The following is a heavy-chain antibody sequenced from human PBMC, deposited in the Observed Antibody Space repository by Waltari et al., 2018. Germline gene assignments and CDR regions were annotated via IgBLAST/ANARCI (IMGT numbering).Heavy chain of an antibody. Sequence: EVQLVQSGAEVKKPGESLKISCKGSGYSFTSYWIGWVRQMPGKGLEWMGIIYPGGSDTRYSPSFQGQVTISADKSISTAYLQWSSLKASDTAMYYCATQGVGYSSGPGAFDIWGQGTMVTVSS. J-gene: IGHJ3*02. V-gene: IGHV5-51*01. D-gene: IGHD6-19*01. CDR1: GYSFTSYW. CDR2: IYPGGSDT. CDR3: ATQGVGYSSGPGAFDI.